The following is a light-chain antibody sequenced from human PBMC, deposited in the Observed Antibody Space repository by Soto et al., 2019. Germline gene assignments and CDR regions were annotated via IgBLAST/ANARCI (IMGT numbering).Light chain of an antibody. CDR1: QDISNF. V-gene: IGKV1-33*01. Sequence: DIQMTQSPSSLTASVGDTVTITCQASQDISNFLNWYQQKSGQAPTLLIYDASNLETGVPSRFSGSGSGTDFTSTISNLQAEDIATYYCQQYDNLPQYTFGQGTKLEIK. CDR3: QQYDNLPQYT. J-gene: IGKJ2*01. CDR2: DAS.